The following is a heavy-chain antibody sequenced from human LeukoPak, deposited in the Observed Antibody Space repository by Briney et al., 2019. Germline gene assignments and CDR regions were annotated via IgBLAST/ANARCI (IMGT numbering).Heavy chain of an antibody. J-gene: IGHJ4*02. CDR3: AREKDSVVVVPAAIDY. D-gene: IGHD2-2*01. Sequence: QSGGSLRLSCAASGFTFSSYWMSCVRQPPGKGLEWVANIKQDGSEKYYVDSVKGRFTISRDNAKNSLYLQMNSLRAEDTAVYYCAREKDSVVVVPAAIDYWGREPWSPSPQ. CDR1: GFTFSSYW. V-gene: IGHV3-7*03. CDR2: IKQDGSEK.